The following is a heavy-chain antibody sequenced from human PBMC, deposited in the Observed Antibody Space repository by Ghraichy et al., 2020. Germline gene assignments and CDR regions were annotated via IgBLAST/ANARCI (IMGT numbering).Heavy chain of an antibody. Sequence: GGSLRLSCATSGFTFHSYYMNWVRQVTGKGLEWVANVRQDGGEIYYVGSVKGRFTISRDNTRNSVFLQMNSLRVEDTAVYYCVRADHYDPNFDCWGQGTQVTVSS. CDR2: VRQDGGEI. J-gene: IGHJ4*02. D-gene: IGHD3-22*01. V-gene: IGHV3-7*04. CDR1: GFTFHSYY. CDR3: VRADHYDPNFDC.